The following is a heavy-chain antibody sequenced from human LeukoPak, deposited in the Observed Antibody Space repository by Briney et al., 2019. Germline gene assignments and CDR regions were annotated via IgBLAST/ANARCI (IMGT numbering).Heavy chain of an antibody. CDR1: GGSISSGGYY. D-gene: IGHD1-14*01. CDR3: ATGGVGMEVHY. V-gene: IGHV4-31*03. CDR2: IYYSGST. Sequence: PSQTLSLTCTVSGGSISSGGYYWSWIRQHPGKGLEWIGYIYYSGSTYYNPSLKSRVTISVDTSKNQFSLKPSSVTAADTAVYYCATGGVGMEVHYWGQGTLVTVSS. J-gene: IGHJ4*02.